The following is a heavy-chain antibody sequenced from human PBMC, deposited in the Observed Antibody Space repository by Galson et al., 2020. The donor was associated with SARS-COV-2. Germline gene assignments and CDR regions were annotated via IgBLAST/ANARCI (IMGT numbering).Heavy chain of an antibody. CDR2: ISTTSSYI. CDR3: ARVKSESMTTFIDYYYGMDV. J-gene: IGHJ6*02. Sequence: FISTTSSYIYYADSVKGRFTISRDNANNLLYLQMNSLRAEDTAVYYCARVKSESMTTFIDYYYGMDVWGQGTTVTVSS. V-gene: IGHV3-21*01. D-gene: IGHD1-1*01.